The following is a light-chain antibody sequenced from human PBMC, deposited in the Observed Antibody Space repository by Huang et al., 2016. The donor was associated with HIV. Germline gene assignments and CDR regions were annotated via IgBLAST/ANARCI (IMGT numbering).Light chain of an antibody. V-gene: IGKV1-39*01. CDR2: SAS. CDR3: QQTDNTPRT. J-gene: IGKJ1*01. CDR1: QSIRKF. Sequence: DIQMTQSPSSLSASVGDRVTIACRASQSIRKFLNWYQQKPGEAPKLLMHSASSLLSGVPSRFSGSGSGTDVTLTITSLQPEDFATYYCQQTDNTPRTFGQGTKVVIK.